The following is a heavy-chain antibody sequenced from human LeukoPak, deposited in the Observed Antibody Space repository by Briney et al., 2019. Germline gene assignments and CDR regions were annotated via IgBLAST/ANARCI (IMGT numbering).Heavy chain of an antibody. CDR1: GFTFSSYA. CDR3: TKSGTAIVGTTAAYYFDY. J-gene: IGHJ4*02. V-gene: IGHV3-49*04. CDR2: IISKAYGGTA. Sequence: GESLKISCAASGFTFSSYAMHWVRQLPGKGREWVGFIISKAYGGTAEYAASVKGRFTISRDDSKSIAYLQMNSLKTEDTAVYYCTKSGTAIVGTTAAYYFDYWGQGTLVTVSS. D-gene: IGHD1-26*01.